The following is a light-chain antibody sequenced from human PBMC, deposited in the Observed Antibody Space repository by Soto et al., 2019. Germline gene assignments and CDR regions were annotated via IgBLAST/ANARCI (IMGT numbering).Light chain of an antibody. J-gene: IGLJ3*02. Sequence: QSVLTQPPSVSGAPGQRVTISCTGSSSNIGAGSDVHWYQQLPGTAPKLLIYGNSNRPSGVADRFSGSKSCTSASLAITGVQAEDEDDDYCQSYDSSLSGWVFGGGTKVTVL. CDR3: QSYDSSLSGWV. CDR2: GNS. CDR1: SSNIGAGSD. V-gene: IGLV1-40*01.